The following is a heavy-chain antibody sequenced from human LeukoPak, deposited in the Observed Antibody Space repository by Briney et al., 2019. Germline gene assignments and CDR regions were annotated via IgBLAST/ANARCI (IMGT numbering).Heavy chain of an antibody. V-gene: IGHV3-48*01. Sequence: GGSLRLSCAASGFTFSSYSMNWVRQAPGKGLEWVSYISSSSSTIYYADSVKGRFTISRDNAKNSLYLQMNRLRAEDTAVYYCARGDDYGDYGGQGTLVTVSS. CDR3: ARGDDYGDY. CDR2: ISSSSSTI. CDR1: GFTFSSYS. J-gene: IGHJ4*02.